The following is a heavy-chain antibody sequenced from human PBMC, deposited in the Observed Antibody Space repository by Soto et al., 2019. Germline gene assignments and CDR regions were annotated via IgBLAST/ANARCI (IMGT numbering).Heavy chain of an antibody. J-gene: IGHJ4*02. Sequence: DVQLLESGGGLVQPGGSLRLSCEASGFSVSKYAMVWFRQAPGKGQEWVSGIIGSGGTIEHAASVKGRFTISRDNSKNTVYLQMNSLRAEDTAMYYCAKDAVAGDGLWLVSEWGQGTLVTVS. D-gene: IGHD2-15*01. V-gene: IGHV3-23*01. CDR1: GFSVSKYA. CDR3: AKDAVAGDGLWLVSE. CDR2: IIGSGGTI.